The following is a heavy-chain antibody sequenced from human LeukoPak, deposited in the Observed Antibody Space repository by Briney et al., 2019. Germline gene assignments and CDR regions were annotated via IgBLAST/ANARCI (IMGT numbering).Heavy chain of an antibody. CDR2: TRGTGET. V-gene: IGHV3-23*01. D-gene: IGHD3-16*01. CDR1: GFSFSSFA. Sequence: GGSLTLSCAASGFSFSSFAMSWVRQGPARGLEWVSSTRGTGETFYTDSVKGRFTLSIDSSRNTVSFNLNTLSVEDTALYYCAKASWVSSADAVRWGQGTLVTVSS. J-gene: IGHJ4*02. CDR3: AKASWVSSADAVR.